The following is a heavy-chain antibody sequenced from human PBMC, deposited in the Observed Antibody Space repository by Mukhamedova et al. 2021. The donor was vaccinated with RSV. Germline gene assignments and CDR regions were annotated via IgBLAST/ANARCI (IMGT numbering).Heavy chain of an antibody. CDR3: ASPGPDYGDYGFQH. J-gene: IGHJ1*01. CDR2: IKQDGREK. V-gene: IGHV3-7*03. D-gene: IGHD4-17*01. Sequence: VANIKQDGREKKYEDSVKGRFTISRDNTKNAVYLQMSSLRVEDTALYYCASPGPDYGDYGFQHWGQGSLVSVYS.